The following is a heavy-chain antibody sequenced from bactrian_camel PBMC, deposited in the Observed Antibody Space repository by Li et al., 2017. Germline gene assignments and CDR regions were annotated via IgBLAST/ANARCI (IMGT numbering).Heavy chain of an antibody. CDR2: IRSSDDTT. Sequence: HVQLVESGGGSVQAGGSLRLSCAISGVAYRTKCKTWFRQAPGKEREAIAAIRSSDDTTHYADSVKDRFTVSKDNAKNTHYLQMNSLKSDDTAVYYCVGDRFEGLPLADFGYWGQGTQVTVS. CDR3: VGDRFEGLPLADFGY. CDR1: GVAYRTKC. V-gene: IGHV3S26*01. D-gene: IGHD5*01. J-gene: IGHJ6*01.